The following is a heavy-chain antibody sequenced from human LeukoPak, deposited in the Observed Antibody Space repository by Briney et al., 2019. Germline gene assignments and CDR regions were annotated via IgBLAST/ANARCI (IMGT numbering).Heavy chain of an antibody. J-gene: IGHJ4*02. CDR1: GYTFTGYY. CDR2: INPNSGGT. CDR3: AGHYYDSSGYSFDY. Sequence: ASEKVSCKASGYTFTGYYMHWVRQAPGQGLEWMGRINPNSGGTNYAQKFQGRVTMTRDTSISTAYMELSRLRSDDTAVYYCAGHYYDSSGYSFDYWGQGTLVTVSS. V-gene: IGHV1-2*06. D-gene: IGHD3-22*01.